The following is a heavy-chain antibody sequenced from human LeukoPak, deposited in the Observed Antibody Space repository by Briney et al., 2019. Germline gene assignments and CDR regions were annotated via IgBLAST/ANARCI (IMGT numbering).Heavy chain of an antibody. Sequence: ASVKVSCKAFGYTFTSNYMHWVRQAPGQGPEWMGVISPSGGSTTYAQKFQGRVTLTRDMSTSTDYLELSSLRSEDTAVYYCARDGIAAAGTGLNWFDPWGQGTLVTVSS. CDR3: ARDGIAAAGTGLNWFDP. CDR1: GYTFTSNY. J-gene: IGHJ5*02. V-gene: IGHV1-46*01. CDR2: ISPSGGST. D-gene: IGHD6-13*01.